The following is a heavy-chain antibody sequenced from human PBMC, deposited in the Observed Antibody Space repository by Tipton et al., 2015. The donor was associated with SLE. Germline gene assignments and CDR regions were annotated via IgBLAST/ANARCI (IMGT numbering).Heavy chain of an antibody. CDR1: GGSISSYY. Sequence: TLSLTCTVSGGSISSYYWSWIRQPPGKELEWIGEINHSGSTNYNPSLKSRVTISVDTSKNQFSLKLSSVTAADTAVYYCARDGGDGYNHGYFDLWGQGTLVTVSS. CDR2: INHSGST. V-gene: IGHV4-59*01. CDR3: ARDGGDGYNHGYFDL. D-gene: IGHD5-24*01. J-gene: IGHJ5*02.